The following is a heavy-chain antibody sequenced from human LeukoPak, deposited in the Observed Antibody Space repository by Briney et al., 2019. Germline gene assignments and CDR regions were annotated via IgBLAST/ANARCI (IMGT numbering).Heavy chain of an antibody. CDR3: ARDLCSGGSCYSWFDY. Sequence: SETLSLTCTVSGGSISSSSYYWGWIRQPPGKGLEWIGSIYYSGSTYYNPSLKSRVTISVDTSKNQFSLKLSSVTAADTAVYYCARDLCSGGSCYSWFDYWGQGTLVTVSS. CDR2: IYYSGST. J-gene: IGHJ4*02. V-gene: IGHV4-39*07. D-gene: IGHD2-15*01. CDR1: GGSISSSSYY.